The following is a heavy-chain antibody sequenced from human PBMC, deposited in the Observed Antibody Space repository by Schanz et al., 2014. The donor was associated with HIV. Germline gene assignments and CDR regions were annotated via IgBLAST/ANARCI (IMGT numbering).Heavy chain of an antibody. V-gene: IGHV4-34*11. CDR2: IYYSGIT. Sequence: QVRLQQWGAGLLKPSETLTLTCAVYGDSLSDNYWTWIRQSPGKGLEWIGYIYYSGITNYNSSLKTRVNISIDTSKNQFSLNLGSGTAADTAVYYCARVSPYYDFSSGYYTVGWFDPWGRGTLVTVSS. CDR1: GDSLSDNY. CDR3: ARVSPYYDFSSGYYTVGWFDP. D-gene: IGHD3-3*01. J-gene: IGHJ5*02.